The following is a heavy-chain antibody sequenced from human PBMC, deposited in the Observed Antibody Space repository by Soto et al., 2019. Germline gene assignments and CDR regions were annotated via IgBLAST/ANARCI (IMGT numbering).Heavy chain of an antibody. CDR2: TIPMFGTP. V-gene: IGHV1-69*01. CDR3: ARPLRDGHYYYGMAV. D-gene: IGHD4-17*01. CDR1: GGTFSKYA. Sequence: QVQLVQPGAEMQQPGASVRVSCKASGGTFSKYAFSWVRQAPGQGLEWLGGTIPMFGTPNYAQKFQGRVAISADESTATVYMELTSLRSEDTAVYFCARPLRDGHYYYGMAVRGQGTTVTVSS. J-gene: IGHJ6*02.